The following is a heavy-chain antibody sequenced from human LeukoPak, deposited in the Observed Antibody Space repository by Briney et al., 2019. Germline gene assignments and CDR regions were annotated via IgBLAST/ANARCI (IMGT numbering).Heavy chain of an antibody. CDR2: IIPIFGTA. CDR3: ARSPGLNSGYDQYYFDY. D-gene: IGHD5-12*01. J-gene: IGHJ4*02. V-gene: IGHV1-69*05. CDR1: GGTFSSYA. Sequence: SVKVSCKASGGTFSSYAISWVRQAPGQGLEWMGRIIPIFGTANYAQKFQGRVTITTDESTSTAYMELSSLRSEDTAVYYCARSPGLNSGYDQYYFDYWGQGTLVTVSS.